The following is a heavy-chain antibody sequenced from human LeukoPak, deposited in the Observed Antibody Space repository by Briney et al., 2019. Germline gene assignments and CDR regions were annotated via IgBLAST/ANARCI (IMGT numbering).Heavy chain of an antibody. CDR2: IHYTGGT. Sequence: PSETLSLTCTVSGGSISSYYWSWIRQPPGKGLDWVGYIHYTGGTNYNPSLKSRVTISVDTSKKQFSLMLSSVTAADTAVYYCARLQGDSTAVFDFWGQGALVTVSS. J-gene: IGHJ4*02. CDR3: ARLQGDSTAVFDF. CDR1: GGSISSYY. D-gene: IGHD2-21*01. V-gene: IGHV4-59*01.